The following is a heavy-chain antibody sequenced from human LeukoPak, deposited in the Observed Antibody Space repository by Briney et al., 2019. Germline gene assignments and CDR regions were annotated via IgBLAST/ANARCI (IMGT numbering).Heavy chain of an antibody. Sequence: GGSLRLSCAAPGFTFSSYGMSWVRQAPGKGLEWVSSISDDGRSTYYADSVKGRFTISKDNSKNTMYLQMNNLRAEDTAIYYCAKRVPYTSSSVYFDYWGQGTLVTVSS. J-gene: IGHJ4*02. V-gene: IGHV3-23*01. CDR2: ISDDGRST. CDR3: AKRVPYTSSSVYFDY. CDR1: GFTFSSYG. D-gene: IGHD6-6*01.